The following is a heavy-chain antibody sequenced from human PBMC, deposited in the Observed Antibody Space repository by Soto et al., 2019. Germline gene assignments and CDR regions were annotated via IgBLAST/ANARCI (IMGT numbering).Heavy chain of an antibody. V-gene: IGHV1-46*01. CDR1: GYTIINYY. CDR3: AREKASTSLLTHYYYAMDV. Sequence: ASVKVSCKSSGYTIINYYVHWGRQDPGQGLEWMGMINPSGGRTTYPQKFQGRVTMTRDTSTSTVYVELSSLRSDDTAVFYCAREKASTSLLTHYYYAMDVWGQGTTVTVSS. CDR2: INPSGGRT. J-gene: IGHJ6*02.